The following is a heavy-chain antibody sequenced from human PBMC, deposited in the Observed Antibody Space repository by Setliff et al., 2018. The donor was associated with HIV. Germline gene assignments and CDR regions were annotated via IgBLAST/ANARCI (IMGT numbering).Heavy chain of an antibody. D-gene: IGHD4-17*01. Sequence: ASVKVSCKASGYTFTSYGISWVRQAPGQGLEWMGWISAFSGDTYYAQRFQGRLTMTTDTSTSTAYMELRSLTSDDTAVYFCARAILYGDFDYWGPETLLVTVSS. J-gene: IGHJ4*03. V-gene: IGHV1-18*01. CDR3: ARAILYGDFDY. CDR1: GYTFTSYG. CDR2: ISAFSGDT.